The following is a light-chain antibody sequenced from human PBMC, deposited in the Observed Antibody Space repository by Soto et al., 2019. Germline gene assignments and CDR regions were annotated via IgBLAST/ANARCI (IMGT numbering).Light chain of an antibody. CDR2: EVS. Sequence: QSASVSGSPGQSITISCTGTSSDVGGYNYVSWYQQHPGKAPKLMIYEVSNRPSGVSSRFSGSKSGNTASLTISGLQAEDEADYYCSSYTSSSTLGVFGGGTKLTVL. CDR1: SSDVGGYNY. V-gene: IGLV2-14*01. CDR3: SSYTSSSTLGV. J-gene: IGLJ2*01.